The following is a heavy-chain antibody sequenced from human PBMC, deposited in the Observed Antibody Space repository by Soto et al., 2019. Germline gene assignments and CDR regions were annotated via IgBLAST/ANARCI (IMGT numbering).Heavy chain of an antibody. V-gene: IGHV1-18*01. CDR1: GYSFTSNL. CDR2: ISPDSGNS. J-gene: IGHJ4*02. D-gene: IGHD3-9*01. CDR3: ARGDYYDLLTGYHDY. Sequence: VQLVQSGTEVKKPGASVKASCKASGYSFTSNLINWVRQAPGQGLEWMGWISPDSGNSNYAQKFRGRVTMTTAASTSTAFMEMRSLTSDDTAVYYCARGDYYDLLTGYHDYWGQGSLVTVSS.